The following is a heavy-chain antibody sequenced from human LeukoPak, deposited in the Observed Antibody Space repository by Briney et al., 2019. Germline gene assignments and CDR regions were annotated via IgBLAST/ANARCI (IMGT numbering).Heavy chain of an antibody. V-gene: IGHV3-23*01. D-gene: IGHD1-7*01. Sequence: GGSRKLSLQASELTFTSKAMSWFRRLQGKGLDWVSAVIGSGVTTYYADSVKGRFTISRDNSKNTLFLQMNSLRAEDTAVYYCAKRGLSGTKEFDYWGQGTLVTVSS. CDR1: ELTFTSKA. CDR3: AKRGLSGTKEFDY. CDR2: VIGSGVTT. J-gene: IGHJ4*02.